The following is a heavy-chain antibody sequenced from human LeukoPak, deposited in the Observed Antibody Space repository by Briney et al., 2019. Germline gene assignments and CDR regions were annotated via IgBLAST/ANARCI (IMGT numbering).Heavy chain of an antibody. J-gene: IGHJ6*03. Sequence: ASVKVSCKASGYTFTSYGISWVRQAPGQGLEWMGWISAYNGNTNYAQKLQGRVTMTTDTSTSTAYMELRSLRSDDTAVYYCARDYSPLRYFDWLLQPSYYYYMDVWGKGTTVTVSS. CDR3: ARDYSPLRYFDWLLQPSYYYYMDV. V-gene: IGHV1-18*01. CDR1: GYTFTSYG. D-gene: IGHD3-9*01. CDR2: ISAYNGNT.